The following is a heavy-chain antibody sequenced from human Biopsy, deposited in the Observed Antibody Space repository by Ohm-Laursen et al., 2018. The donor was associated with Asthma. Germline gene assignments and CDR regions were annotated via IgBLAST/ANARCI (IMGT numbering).Heavy chain of an antibody. CDR3: ARAVNYSHYYGIDV. CDR2: ISVYNGNT. CDR1: GYTFNSAG. V-gene: IGHV1-18*01. D-gene: IGHD3-10*01. J-gene: IGHJ6*02. Sequence: ASVKASCKTSGYTFNSAGITWVRQAPGQGLEWMGWISVYNGNTKVTQKLQDRVTMITDTSTSTAYMELRSLRSDDTAVYFCARAVNYSHYYGIDVWGQGTTVTVS.